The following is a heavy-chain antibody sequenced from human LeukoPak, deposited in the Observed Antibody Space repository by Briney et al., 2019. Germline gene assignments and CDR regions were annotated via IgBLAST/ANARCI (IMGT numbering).Heavy chain of an antibody. J-gene: IGHJ5*02. CDR3: ARHPYSGSCISNICYRWFDP. CDR1: GFTVSNNY. V-gene: IGHV3-53*05. CDR2: IYSDDNT. D-gene: IGHD2-2*01. Sequence: GGSLRLSCAASGFTVSNNYMSWVRQAPGKGLEWVSVIYSDDNTYYADSVKGRFALSRDYSKNTLYLQMNSLRAEDTAVYYCARHPYSGSCISNICYRWFDPWGQGTLVTVSS.